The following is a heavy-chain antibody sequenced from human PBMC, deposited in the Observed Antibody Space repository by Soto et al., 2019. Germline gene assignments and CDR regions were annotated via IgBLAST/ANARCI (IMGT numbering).Heavy chain of an antibody. J-gene: IGHJ5*02. CDR3: ARVFSDSSSFFDP. V-gene: IGHV4-31*03. CDR1: GGSISIGGYY. D-gene: IGHD6-13*01. Sequence: PSETLSLTCTVSGGSISIGGYYWSWIRQHPGKGLEWIGYIYYSGSIYYNPSLKSRVTISVDTSKNQFSLKLSSVTAADTAVYYCARVFSDSSSFFDPWGQGTLVTVSS. CDR2: IYYSGSI.